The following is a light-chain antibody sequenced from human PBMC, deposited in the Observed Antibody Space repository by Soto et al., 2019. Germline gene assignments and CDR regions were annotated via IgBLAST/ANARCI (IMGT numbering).Light chain of an antibody. J-gene: IGLJ2*01. CDR2: EVT. V-gene: IGLV2-8*01. CDR3: GSKAGSDKHVV. Sequence: QSALTQPPSASGSPGQSVTLSCSGISSDIRDSNYVSWYQQHPGKAPKLVVSEVTKRPSGVPDRFSGSRSGTTAFLTISGIQTEDEADYYCGSKAGSDKHVVFGGGTPLTV. CDR1: SSDIRDSNY.